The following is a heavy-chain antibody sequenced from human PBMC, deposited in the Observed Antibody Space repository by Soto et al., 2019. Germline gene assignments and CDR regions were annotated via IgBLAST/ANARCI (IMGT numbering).Heavy chain of an antibody. CDR1: GGSMRSYY. J-gene: IGHJ6*02. V-gene: IGHV4-4*07. Sequence: SETLSLTCSVSGGSMRSYYWNWLRQPAGKGLEWIGRIYSRGDTNYNPSVKSRVTMSVDTSKNEFSLRLNSVTATDTAVYYCAGIGEDVYYGMDVWGQGTTVTVSS. CDR2: IYSRGDT. D-gene: IGHD2-21*01. CDR3: AGIGEDVYYGMDV.